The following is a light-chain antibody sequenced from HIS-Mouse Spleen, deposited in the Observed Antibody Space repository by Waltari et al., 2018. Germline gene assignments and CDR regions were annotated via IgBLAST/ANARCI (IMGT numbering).Light chain of an antibody. Sequence: EIVMTQSPATLSVSPGERATLSCRASQSVSSNLAWYQQKPGQAPRPLIYGASTRATGIPARFSGSGSGTEFTLTISSLQSEDFAVYYCQQYNNWPLTFGGGTK. CDR1: QSVSSN. CDR3: QQYNNWPLT. J-gene: IGKJ4*01. CDR2: GAS. V-gene: IGKV3-15*01.